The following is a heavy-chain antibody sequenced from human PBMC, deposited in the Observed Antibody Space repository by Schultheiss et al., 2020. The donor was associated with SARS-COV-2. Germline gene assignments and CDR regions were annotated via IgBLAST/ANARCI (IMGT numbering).Heavy chain of an antibody. CDR1: GGSISSYY. Sequence: SETLSLTCTVSGGSISSYYWSWIRQPAGKGLEWIGRIYTSGSTYYNPSLKSRVTISVDRSKNQFSLKLSSVTAADTAVYYCARDRSSSWSYDPWGQGTLVTVSS. CDR3: ARDRSSSWSYDP. CDR2: IYTSGST. D-gene: IGHD6-13*01. V-gene: IGHV4-4*07. J-gene: IGHJ5*02.